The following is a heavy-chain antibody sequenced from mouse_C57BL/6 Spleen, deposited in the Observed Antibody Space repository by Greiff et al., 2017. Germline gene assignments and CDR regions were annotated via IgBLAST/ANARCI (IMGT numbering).Heavy chain of an antibody. CDR3: ARKPSSYVDYAMDY. Sequence: VQLQQSGAELVRPGTSVKVSCKASGYAFTNYLIEWVKQRPGQGLEWIGVINPGSGGTNYNEKFKGKATLTADKSSSPAYMQLSRLTSEDSAVYFCARKPSSYVDYAMDYWGQGTSVTVSS. V-gene: IGHV1-54*01. J-gene: IGHJ4*01. CDR1: GYAFTNYL. CDR2: INPGSGGT. D-gene: IGHD1-2*01.